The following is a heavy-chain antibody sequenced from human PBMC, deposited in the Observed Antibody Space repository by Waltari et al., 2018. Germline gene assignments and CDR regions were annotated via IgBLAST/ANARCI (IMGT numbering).Heavy chain of an antibody. V-gene: IGHV2-70*01. J-gene: IGHJ6*02. CDR1: GFSLNTSGLC. D-gene: IGHD1-26*01. Sequence: QVTLRESGPALVTPTQTLTLTCTFSGFSLNTSGLCVSWIRQPPGKALEWLAVIDWDDEKYYSTSLKTRLTISKDTSKNQVVLTMTNVDPVDTATYYCARIDATGMGAGDPYYYYPMDVWGQGATVTVSS. CDR3: ARIDATGMGAGDPYYYYPMDV. CDR2: IDWDDEK.